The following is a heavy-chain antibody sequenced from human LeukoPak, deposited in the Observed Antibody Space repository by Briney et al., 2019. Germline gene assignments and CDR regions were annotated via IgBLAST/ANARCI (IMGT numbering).Heavy chain of an antibody. Sequence: SETLSLTCRVSDYYINNGYYWGWIRQPPGKGLEWIGSIYHSGNTYYNPSLKSRVTISVDTSKNQFSLKLSSVTAADTALYYCARFSCSGGSCYPDYWGQGTLVTVSS. J-gene: IGHJ4*02. CDR1: DYYINNGYY. V-gene: IGHV4-38-2*01. CDR2: IYHSGNT. CDR3: ARFSCSGGSCYPDY. D-gene: IGHD2-15*01.